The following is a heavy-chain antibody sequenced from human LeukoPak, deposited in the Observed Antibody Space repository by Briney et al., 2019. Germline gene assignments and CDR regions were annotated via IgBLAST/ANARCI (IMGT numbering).Heavy chain of an antibody. D-gene: IGHD3-22*01. CDR3: ARSPRSSGYYDPDY. Sequence: ASVKVSCKASGGTFSSYAISWVRQAPGQGLEWMGGIIPIFGTANYAQKFQGRVTITTDESTSTAYMELSSLRPEDTAVYYCARSPRSSGYYDPDYCGQGTLVTVSS. V-gene: IGHV1-69*05. J-gene: IGHJ4*02. CDR1: GGTFSSYA. CDR2: IIPIFGTA.